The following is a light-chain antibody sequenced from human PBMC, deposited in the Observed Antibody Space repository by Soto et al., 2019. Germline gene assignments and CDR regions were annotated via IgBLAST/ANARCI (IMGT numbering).Light chain of an antibody. CDR3: TSWTTSTTMI. CDR1: SSDIGAYNF. Sequence: QSVRTQPASVSGSPGQSITISCTGTSSDIGAYNFVSGYQQHPGKSPKLMLYDVNIRPSGVSNRFSGSKSGNTASLTISGRQAEDEADYYCTSWTTSTTMIFGGGTKITVL. V-gene: IGLV2-14*03. CDR2: DVN. J-gene: IGLJ2*01.